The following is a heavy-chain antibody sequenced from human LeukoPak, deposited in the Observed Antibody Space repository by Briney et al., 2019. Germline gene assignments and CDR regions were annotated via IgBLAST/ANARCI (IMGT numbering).Heavy chain of an antibody. CDR1: GFTFSSYG. V-gene: IGHV3-30*03. D-gene: IGHD6-13*01. CDR3: ARDQWRVAAAGTYFDY. Sequence: GGSLRLSCAASGFTFSSYGMHWVRQAPGKGLEWVAVISYDGSNKYYADSVKGRFTISRDNSKNTLYLQMNSLRAEDTAVYYCARDQWRVAAAGTYFDYWGQGTLVTVSS. CDR2: ISYDGSNK. J-gene: IGHJ4*02.